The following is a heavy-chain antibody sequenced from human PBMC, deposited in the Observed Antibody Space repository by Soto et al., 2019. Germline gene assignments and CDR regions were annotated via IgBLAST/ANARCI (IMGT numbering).Heavy chain of an antibody. CDR2: IYYSGST. V-gene: IGHV4-59*01. Sequence: QVQLQESGPGLVKPSETLSLTCTVSGGSISSYYWSWIRQPPGKGLEWIGYIYYSGSTKYNPSLKRRVAVAVDTSKYQFSRKVSSVTAANAAVYYCARGWGDGDYYYYGMAVWGQGTTVTVSS. CDR3: ARGWGDGDYYYYGMAV. D-gene: IGHD3-10*01. CDR1: GGSISSYY. J-gene: IGHJ6*02.